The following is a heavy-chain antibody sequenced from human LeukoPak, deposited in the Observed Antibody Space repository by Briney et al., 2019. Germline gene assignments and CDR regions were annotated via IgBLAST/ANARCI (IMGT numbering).Heavy chain of an antibody. J-gene: IGHJ5*02. V-gene: IGHV4-39*01. CDR2: IYYSGST. D-gene: IGHD2-2*03. CDR3: ARLLNGYCSSTSCTWFDP. Sequence: SETLSLTCTVSGGSISSSSYYWGWIRQPPGKGLEWIGSIYYSGSTYYNPSLKSRVTISVDTSKNQFSLKLSSVTAADTAVYYCARLLNGYCSSTSCTWFDPWGQGTLVPVSS. CDR1: GGSISSSSYY.